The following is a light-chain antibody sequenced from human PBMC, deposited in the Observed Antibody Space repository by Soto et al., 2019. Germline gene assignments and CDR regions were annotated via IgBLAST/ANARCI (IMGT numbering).Light chain of an antibody. CDR3: QQYYNLLFP. CDR1: HDISNY. Sequence: DIQMPQSPSSLSASVGDRVTITCQARHDISNYLNWYQQKPGQAPKLLIYDASNLETGVPSRFSGSGSGADFTSTISSLQPEDFATYDCQQYYNLLFPCGRGPEVDVK. CDR2: DAS. V-gene: IGKV1-33*01. J-gene: IGKJ3*01.